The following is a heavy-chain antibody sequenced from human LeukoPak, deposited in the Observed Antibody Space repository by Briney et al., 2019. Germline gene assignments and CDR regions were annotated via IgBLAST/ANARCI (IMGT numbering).Heavy chain of an antibody. D-gene: IGHD3-9*01. CDR1: GYTFTSYD. CDR3: QAEDGIRYFGY. Sequence: ASLKVSCKASGYTFTSYDINWVRQATGQGLEWMGWMNPNSGNTGYAQKFQGRVTMTRNTSISTAYMELSSLRSEDTAVFFFQAEDGIRYFGYWGQGTLVTVSS. V-gene: IGHV1-8*01. J-gene: IGHJ4*02. CDR2: MNPNSGNT.